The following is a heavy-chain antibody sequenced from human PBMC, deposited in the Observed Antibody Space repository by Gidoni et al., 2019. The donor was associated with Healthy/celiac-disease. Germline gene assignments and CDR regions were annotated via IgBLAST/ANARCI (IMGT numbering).Heavy chain of an antibody. V-gene: IGHV3-23*01. CDR2: ISGSGGST. CDR3: AKDTSSGWYLPTDTSTYDAFDI. D-gene: IGHD6-19*01. J-gene: IGHJ3*02. Sequence: EVQLLESGGGLVQPGGSLRLSCAASGFTFSSYAMRWVRQAPGKGLEWVSAISGSGGSTYYADSVKGRFTISRDNSKNTLYLQMNSLRAEDTAVYYCAKDTSSGWYLPTDTSTYDAFDIWGQGTMVTVSS. CDR1: GFTFSSYA.